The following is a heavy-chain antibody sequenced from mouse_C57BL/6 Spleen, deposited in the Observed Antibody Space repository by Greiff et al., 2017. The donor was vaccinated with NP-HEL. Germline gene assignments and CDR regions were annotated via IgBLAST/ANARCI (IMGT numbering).Heavy chain of an antibody. J-gene: IGHJ3*01. D-gene: IGHD1-1*01. Sequence: VQLQQSGAELVRPGASVKLSCTASGFNIKDDYMHWVKQSPEQGLEWIGWIDPENGDTEYASKFQGKATITADTSSNTAYLQLSSLTSEDTAVYYCTLYYYGSSWFAYWGQGTLVTVSA. CDR3: TLYYYGSSWFAY. V-gene: IGHV14-4*01. CDR2: IDPENGDT. CDR1: GFNIKDDY.